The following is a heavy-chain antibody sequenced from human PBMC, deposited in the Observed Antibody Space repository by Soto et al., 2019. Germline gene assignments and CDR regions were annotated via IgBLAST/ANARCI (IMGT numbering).Heavy chain of an antibody. V-gene: IGHV1-46*01. CDR1: GYTFTSYY. D-gene: IGHD4-17*01. J-gene: IGHJ4*02. Sequence: ASVKVSCKASGYTFTSYYMHWVRQAPGQGLEWMGVINPSDGSTYSAQKFQGRVTMTRDTSTSTVYLELSSLRAEDSAMYYCVRDRFGYGDSGDWGQGTLVTVSS. CDR2: INPSDGST. CDR3: VRDRFGYGDSGD.